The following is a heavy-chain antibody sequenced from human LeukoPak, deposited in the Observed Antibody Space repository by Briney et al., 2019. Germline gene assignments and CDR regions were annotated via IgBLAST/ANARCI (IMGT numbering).Heavy chain of an antibody. V-gene: IGHV1-2*02. CDR3: ARDRGSSSPYNWFDP. Sequence: ASVKVSCKASGYTFTGYYLHWVRRAPGQGLEWMGWINPNSGGTNYAQKFQGRVTMTRDTSISTAYMELSRLRSDDTAVYYCARDRGSSSPYNWFDPWGQGTLVTVSS. D-gene: IGHD6-6*01. CDR1: GYTFTGYY. J-gene: IGHJ5*02. CDR2: INPNSGGT.